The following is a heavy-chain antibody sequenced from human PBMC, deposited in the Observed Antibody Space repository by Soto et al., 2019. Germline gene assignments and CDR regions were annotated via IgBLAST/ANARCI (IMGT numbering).Heavy chain of an antibody. CDR2: IGGRATSA. D-gene: IGHD3-22*01. CDR1: GFTFSNYA. CDR3: AKSRYSDSSGAFYDF. Sequence: EVQLLESGGGLVQPGGSLRLSCAASGFTFSNYAMSWVRQAPGKGLEWVSGIGGRATSAYYADSVKGRFAISRDHSYNPLFLQLNRLRAEDKAVYYCAKSRYSDSSGAFYDFWGQGTLVSVSS. V-gene: IGHV3-23*01. J-gene: IGHJ4*02.